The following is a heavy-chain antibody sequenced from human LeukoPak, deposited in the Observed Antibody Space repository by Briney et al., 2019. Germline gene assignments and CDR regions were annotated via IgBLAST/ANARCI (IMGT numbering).Heavy chain of an antibody. D-gene: IGHD2-15*01. Sequence: GGSLRLSCAASGFTFSSYSMNWVRQAPGKELEWVSSISSSSSYIYYADSVKGRFTISRDNAKNSLYLQMNSLRAEDTAVYYCARASCSGGSCYLDYWGHGTLVTVSS. CDR2: ISSSSSYI. CDR3: ARASCSGGSCYLDY. J-gene: IGHJ4*01. V-gene: IGHV3-21*01. CDR1: GFTFSSYS.